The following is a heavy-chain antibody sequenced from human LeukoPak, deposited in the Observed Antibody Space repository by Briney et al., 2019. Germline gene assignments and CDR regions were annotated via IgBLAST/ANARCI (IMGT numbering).Heavy chain of an antibody. J-gene: IGHJ4*02. D-gene: IGHD3-9*01. V-gene: IGHV3-23*01. CDR2: ISGSGGST. Sequence: GGSLRLSCAASGFTFSSYAMSWVRQAPGEGLEWVSAISGSGGSTYYADSVKGRFTISRDNSKNTLYLQMNSLRAEDTAVYYCAKARNVLRYFDWLVDYWGQGTLVTVSS. CDR1: GFTFSSYA. CDR3: AKARNVLRYFDWLVDY.